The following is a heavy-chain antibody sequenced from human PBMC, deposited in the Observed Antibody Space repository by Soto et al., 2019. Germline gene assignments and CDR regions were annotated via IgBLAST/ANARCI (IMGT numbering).Heavy chain of an antibody. CDR2: IIPIFGTT. Sequence: SVKVSCKASGGTFSSYAISWVRQAPGQGLEWMGGIIPIFGTTNYAQKFQGRVTITADKSTSTAYMELRSLRSEDTAVYYCARDVNYDFWSGPRIKSPMMSGYYYYMDVWGKGTTVTVSS. J-gene: IGHJ6*03. V-gene: IGHV1-69*06. D-gene: IGHD3-3*01. CDR3: ARDVNYDFWSGPRIKSPMMSGYYYYMDV. CDR1: GGTFSSYA.